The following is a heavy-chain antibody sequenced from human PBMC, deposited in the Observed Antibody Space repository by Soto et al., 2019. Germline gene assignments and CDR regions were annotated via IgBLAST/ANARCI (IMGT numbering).Heavy chain of an antibody. V-gene: IGHV4-59*01. CDR2: IYYSGST. CDR1: GGSISSYY. Sequence: SSETLSLTCTVSGGSISSYYRSWIRQPPGKGLEWIGYIYYSGSTNYNPSLKSRVTISVDTSKNQFSLKLSSVTAADTAVYYCARDRITIFGVVQGRDAFDIWGQGTMVTVSS. CDR3: ARDRITIFGVVQGRDAFDI. J-gene: IGHJ3*02. D-gene: IGHD3-3*01.